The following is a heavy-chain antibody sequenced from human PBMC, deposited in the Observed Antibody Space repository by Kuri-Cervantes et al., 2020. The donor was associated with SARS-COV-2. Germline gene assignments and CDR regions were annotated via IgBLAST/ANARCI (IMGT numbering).Heavy chain of an antibody. J-gene: IGHJ4*02. Sequence: GESLKISCAASGFTFSSYAIHWVRQAPGKGLEYVSAISSNGGSTYYANSVKGRFTISRDNSKNTLYLQMGSLRAEDMAVYYCARQGEADIAAPLRWFDYWGQGTLVTVSS. V-gene: IGHV3-64*01. D-gene: IGHD6-6*01. CDR2: ISSNGGST. CDR3: ARQGEADIAAPLRWFDY. CDR1: GFTFSSYA.